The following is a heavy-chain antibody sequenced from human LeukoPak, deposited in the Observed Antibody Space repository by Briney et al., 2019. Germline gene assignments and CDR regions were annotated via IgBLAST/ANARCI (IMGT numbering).Heavy chain of an antibody. CDR1: GFSFDDSA. CDR2: ISWNTNTI. Sequence: GGSLRLSCAASGFSFDDSAMHWVRQRPGKGLEWVSGISWNTNTIQYADSVKGRFTISRDNAKKSLYLQMNSLRLEDMALYYCVKGGGYYGSGTYYNHYFDSWGQGTLVTVSS. D-gene: IGHD3-10*01. CDR3: VKGGGYYGSGTYYNHYFDS. J-gene: IGHJ4*02. V-gene: IGHV3-9*03.